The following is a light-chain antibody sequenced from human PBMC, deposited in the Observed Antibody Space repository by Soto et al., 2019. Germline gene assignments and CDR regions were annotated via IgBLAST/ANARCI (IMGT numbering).Light chain of an antibody. CDR1: ENVRTF. CDR3: QQYGSSPPEYT. V-gene: IGKV3-20*01. Sequence: EVVLTQSPATLSLSPGERATLSCRASENVRTFVDWYQQKPGQAPRLLIHGASNRATGIPARFSGSGSGTDFTLTISRLEPEDFAVYYCQQYGSSPPEYTFGQGTKLEIK. J-gene: IGKJ2*01. CDR2: GAS.